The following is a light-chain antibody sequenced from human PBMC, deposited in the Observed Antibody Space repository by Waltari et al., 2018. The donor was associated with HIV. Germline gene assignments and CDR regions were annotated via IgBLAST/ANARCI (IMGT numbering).Light chain of an antibody. V-gene: IGLV1-47*01. CDR2: RNA. Sequence: QSGLRHPPPTPRPPGPMVAPPSSASNSNVRKHCVSWFQQLPGAAPRLLIYRNARRPSGVPDRFTAAKSGSSASLVISGLRSDDEAEYFCASWDDALSSWLFGGGTKLTVL. CDR3: ASWDDALSSWL. CDR1: NSNVRKHC. J-gene: IGLJ6*01.